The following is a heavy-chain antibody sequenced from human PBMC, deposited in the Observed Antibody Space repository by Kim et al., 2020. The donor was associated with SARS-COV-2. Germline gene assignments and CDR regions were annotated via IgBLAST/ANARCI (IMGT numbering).Heavy chain of an antibody. V-gene: IGHV4-59*01. CDR1: GGSISSYY. J-gene: IGHJ4*02. Sequence: SETLSLTCTVSGGSISSYYWSWIRQPPGKGLEWIGYIYYSGSTNYNPSLKSRVTISVDTSKNQFSLKLSSVTAADTAVYYCARDGLHNYDFWSGYLGYFDYWGQGTLVTVSS. D-gene: IGHD3-3*01. CDR3: ARDGLHNYDFWSGYLGYFDY. CDR2: IYYSGST.